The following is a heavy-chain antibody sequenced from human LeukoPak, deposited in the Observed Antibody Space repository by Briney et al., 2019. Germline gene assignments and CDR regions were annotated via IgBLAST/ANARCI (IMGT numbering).Heavy chain of an antibody. D-gene: IGHD2-21*02. CDR2: IHAIEST. CDR3: ARVTDPRYNWFDP. CDR1: GGSISRYY. V-gene: IGHV4-4*07. J-gene: IGHJ5*02. Sequence: PSETLSLTCTVSGGSISRYYWTWIRQPAGKGPEWIGRIHAIESTNYNPSLKSRVNMSVDTSKNQFSLKLNSVTAADTAVYYCARVTDPRYNWFDPWGQGTLVTVSS.